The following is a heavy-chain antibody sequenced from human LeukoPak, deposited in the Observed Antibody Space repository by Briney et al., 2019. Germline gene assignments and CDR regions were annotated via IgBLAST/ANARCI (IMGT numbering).Heavy chain of an antibody. D-gene: IGHD3-9*01. CDR2: SRNKAKSYTT. CDR1: GFTFSDHF. Sequence: GGSLRLSCAVSGFTFSDHFLDWVRQAPGKGLEWVGRSRNKAKSYTTEYAASVKGRFTISRDNSKNTLYLQMSSLRAEDTAVYYCAKEPIFSYHFDFWGQGTLVTVSS. V-gene: IGHV3-72*01. CDR3: AKEPIFSYHFDF. J-gene: IGHJ4*02.